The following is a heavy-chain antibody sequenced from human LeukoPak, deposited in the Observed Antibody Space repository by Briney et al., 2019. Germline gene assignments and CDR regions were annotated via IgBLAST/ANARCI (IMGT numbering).Heavy chain of an antibody. CDR2: IYYTGST. D-gene: IGHD3-22*01. V-gene: IGHV4-59*08. Sequence: PSETLSLTCTVSGGSINNYYWSWVRQTPGKGLECIGYIYYTGSTNYNPSLRSRVTMSVDTSTNQFSLKLSSVTAADTAVYYCARLSSGSNPPFDYWSQGTLVTVSS. CDR1: GGSINNYY. J-gene: IGHJ4*02. CDR3: ARLSSGSNPPFDY.